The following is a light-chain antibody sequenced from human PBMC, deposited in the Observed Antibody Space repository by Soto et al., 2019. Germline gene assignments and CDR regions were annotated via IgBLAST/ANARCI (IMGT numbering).Light chain of an antibody. CDR2: GAS. Sequence: EIVMTQSPATQSVSPGERATLSCRASQNVSSNLAWYQQKPGQAPRLFIYGASTRATGVPARFSGSGSGTDFTLTISRLEPEDFAVYYCQQYGNSPQTFGQGTKVDIK. J-gene: IGKJ1*01. V-gene: IGKV3-15*01. CDR1: QNVSSN. CDR3: QQYGNSPQT.